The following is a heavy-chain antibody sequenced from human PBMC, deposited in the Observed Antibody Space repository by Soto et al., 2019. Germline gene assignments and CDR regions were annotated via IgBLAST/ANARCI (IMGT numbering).Heavy chain of an antibody. D-gene: IGHD3-10*01. CDR2: ISKDGSVI. CDR1: GFSFSRFA. CDR3: ARSRSGAVPDSLGF. V-gene: IGHV3-30-3*01. Sequence: GGSLRLSCAASGFSFSRFAIHWVRQALGKGLEWVAVISKDGSVIYYADSVKGRFTISRDNSKSSLFLQVNSLTSEDTAVYHCARSRSGAVPDSLGFWGQGTQVTVSS. J-gene: IGHJ4*02.